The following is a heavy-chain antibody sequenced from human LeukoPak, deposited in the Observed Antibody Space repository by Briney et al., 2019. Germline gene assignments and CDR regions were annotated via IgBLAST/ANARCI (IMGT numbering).Heavy chain of an antibody. CDR3: AKDRYSSNWLGAFDY. D-gene: IGHD6-13*01. CDR2: ISGSGSNI. J-gene: IGHJ4*02. Sequence: GGSLRLSCAASGLTFSSYAMGWVRQAPGKGLEWVSAISGSGSNIYYADSVKGRFTISRDNSKNTVYLQMNSLRAEDTAVYYCAKDRYSSNWLGAFDYWGQGTLVTVSS. V-gene: IGHV3-23*01. CDR1: GLTFSSYA.